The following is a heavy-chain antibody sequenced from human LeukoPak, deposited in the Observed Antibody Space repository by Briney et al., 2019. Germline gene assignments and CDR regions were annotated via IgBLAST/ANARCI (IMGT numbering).Heavy chain of an antibody. D-gene: IGHD7-27*01. V-gene: IGHV3-49*03. CDR2: IRSKAYGGTT. CDR1: EFTFGDYA. Sequence: PGGSLRLSCTASEFTFGDYAMSWFRQAPGKGLEWVGFIRSKAYGGTTEYAASVKGRFTISRDDSKSIAYLQMNSLKTEDTAVYYCTRDQPVTSGEYYFDYWGKGTLVTVSS. CDR3: TRDQPVTSGEYYFDY. J-gene: IGHJ4*02.